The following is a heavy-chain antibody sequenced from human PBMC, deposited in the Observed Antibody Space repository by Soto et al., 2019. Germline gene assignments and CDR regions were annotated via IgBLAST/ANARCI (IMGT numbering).Heavy chain of an antibody. CDR2: IRPSNGNT. D-gene: IGHD2-15*01. V-gene: IGHV1-18*01. CDR1: GYTFTSFG. Sequence: ASVKVSCKASGYTFTSFGISWVRQAPGQGLEWMGWIRPSNGNTNYAHKLQGRVTMTTDTSTSTAYMELRRLRSDDTAVYYCARGGYCSGGSCLELDDWGQGTLVTVSS. J-gene: IGHJ4*02. CDR3: ARGGYCSGGSCLELDD.